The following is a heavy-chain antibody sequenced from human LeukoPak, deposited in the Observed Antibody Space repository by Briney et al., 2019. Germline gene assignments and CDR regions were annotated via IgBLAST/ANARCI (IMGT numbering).Heavy chain of an antibody. CDR3: AKNIYRIAVAGPFDY. J-gene: IGHJ4*02. CDR2: IKQDGSEK. CDR1: GFTFTTYW. V-gene: IGHV3-7*03. D-gene: IGHD6-19*01. Sequence: GGSLRLSCTASGFTFTTYWMDWVRQAPGKGLEWVANIKQDGSEKYYVDSVKGRFTISRDNAKNSLYLQMNSLRAEDTAVYYCAKNIYRIAVAGPFDYWGQGTLVTVSS.